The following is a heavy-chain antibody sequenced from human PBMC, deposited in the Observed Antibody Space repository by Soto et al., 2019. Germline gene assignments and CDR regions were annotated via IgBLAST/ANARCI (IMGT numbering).Heavy chain of an antibody. Sequence: EVQLLESGGGLVQPGGSLRLSCAASGFTFSSYALSWVRQAPGKGLEWVSAISSSGAGTYYADSVKGRFTISRDNSKNTLVRQMNSLRAEDTAVYYCAKDKGCSTTTCHWNAFDIWGQGTMVTVSS. CDR3: AKDKGCSTTTCHWNAFDI. CDR1: GFTFSSYA. V-gene: IGHV3-23*01. J-gene: IGHJ3*02. CDR2: ISSSGAGT. D-gene: IGHD2-2*01.